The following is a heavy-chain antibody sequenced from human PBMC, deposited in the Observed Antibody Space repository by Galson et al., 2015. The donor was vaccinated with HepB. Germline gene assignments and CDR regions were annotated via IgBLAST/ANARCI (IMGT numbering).Heavy chain of an antibody. V-gene: IGHV3-23*01. D-gene: IGHD6-19*01. CDR2: ISGSGGST. Sequence: SLRLSCAASGFTFSSYVMSWVRQAPGKGLEWVSTISGSGGSTYYADSAKGRFTISRDNSKNTLYLQMNSLRAEDTAVYYCAKAHSGWGWFDPWGQGTLVTVSS. J-gene: IGHJ5*02. CDR1: GFTFSSYV. CDR3: AKAHSGWGWFDP.